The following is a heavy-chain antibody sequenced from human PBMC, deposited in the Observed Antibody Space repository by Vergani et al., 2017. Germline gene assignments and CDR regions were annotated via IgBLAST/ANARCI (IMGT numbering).Heavy chain of an antibody. CDR3: ARALLFWGMSAFDI. V-gene: IGHV3-21*01. CDR1: GFTFSSYS. CDR2: ISSSSSYI. J-gene: IGHJ3*02. D-gene: IGHD3-10*01. Sequence: EVQLLESGGGLVQPGGSLRLSCAASGFTFSSYSMNWVRQAPGKGLEWVSSISSSSSYIYYADSVKGRFTISRDNAKNSLYLQMNSLRAEDTAVYYWARALLFWGMSAFDIWGQGTMVTVSS.